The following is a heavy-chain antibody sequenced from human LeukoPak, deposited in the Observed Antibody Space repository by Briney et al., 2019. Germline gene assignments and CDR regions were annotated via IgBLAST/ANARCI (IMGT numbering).Heavy chain of an antibody. V-gene: IGHV1-69*04. CDR2: ITPIFGIA. Sequence: GASVKVSCKASGGTFSSYAISWVRQAPGQGLEWMGRITPIFGIANYAQKFQGRVTITADKSTSTAYMELSSLRSEDTAVYYCARVTCSSTSCSYYGMDVWGQGTTVTVSS. D-gene: IGHD2-2*01. CDR3: ARVTCSSTSCSYYGMDV. J-gene: IGHJ6*02. CDR1: GGTFSSYA.